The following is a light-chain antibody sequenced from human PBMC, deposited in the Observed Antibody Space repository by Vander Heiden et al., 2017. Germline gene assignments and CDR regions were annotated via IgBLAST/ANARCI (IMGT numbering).Light chain of an antibody. CDR2: WAS. CDR1: QSVLYSSNNKNY. J-gene: IGKJ1*01. Sequence: DIVMTQSPDSLAVSLAERATINCKSSQSVLYSSNNKNYLAWYQQKPGQPPKLLIYWASTRESGVPDRFSGSGSGTDFTLTISSLQAEDVAVYYCQQYDSTPTFGQGTKVEIK. V-gene: IGKV4-1*01. CDR3: QQYDSTPT.